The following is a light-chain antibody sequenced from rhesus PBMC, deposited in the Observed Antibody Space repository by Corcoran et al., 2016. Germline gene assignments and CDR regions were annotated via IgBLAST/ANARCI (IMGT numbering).Light chain of an antibody. CDR1: QGISSY. CDR2: YAT. J-gene: IGKJ2*01. CDR3: QQYNSLPYS. Sequence: DIQMTQSPSSLSASVGDRVTITCRASQGISSYLNWYQQKPGKAPKILIYYATRLESGVPSGFSGSGSGTEFTLTISSLQPEDFATYYCQQYNSLPYSFGQGTKVEIK. V-gene: IGKV1-32*01.